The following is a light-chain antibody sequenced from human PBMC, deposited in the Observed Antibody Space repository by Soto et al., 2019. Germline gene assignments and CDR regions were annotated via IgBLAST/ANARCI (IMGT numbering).Light chain of an antibody. V-gene: IGLV2-14*03. Sequence: QSALTQPASVSGSPGQSIAISCSGTSSDVGNYDYVSWYQQHPGKAPKLMIYDVTKRPSGVSDRFSGSKSGNTASLTISGLQAEDEAYYYCNSHTGRNTLEFGGGTQLTVL. J-gene: IGLJ7*01. CDR1: SSDVGNYDY. CDR3: NSHTGRNTLE. CDR2: DVT.